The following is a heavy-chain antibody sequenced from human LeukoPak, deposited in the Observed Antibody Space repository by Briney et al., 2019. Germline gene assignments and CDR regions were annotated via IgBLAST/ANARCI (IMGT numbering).Heavy chain of an antibody. Sequence: SQTLSLTCALYIDSFSNYYWNWIRQTPAEGMEWIGEVNESGGTNISPSLRSRVILSVDTSKNQFSLKLISVTVADTAIYYCARGQGATVPQVGKNWFDPWGQGTRVTVSS. CDR2: VNESGGT. CDR1: IDSFSNYY. D-gene: IGHD1-26*01. J-gene: IGHJ5*02. CDR3: ARGQGATVPQVGKNWFDP. V-gene: IGHV4-34*01.